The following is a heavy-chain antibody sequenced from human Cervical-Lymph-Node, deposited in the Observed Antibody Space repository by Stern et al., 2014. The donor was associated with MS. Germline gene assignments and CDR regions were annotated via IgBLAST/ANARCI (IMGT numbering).Heavy chain of an antibody. V-gene: IGHV3-11*06. CDR3: ARIPRGYSYDQYYFDY. CDR1: GFTFSNHY. CDR2: ITSSSTYT. Sequence: VQLVESGGGLVKPGGSLRLSCAASGFTFSNHYMSWIRQAPGKGLDWVSYITSSSTYTNYADSVKGRFTISRDNAKNSLYLKMNSLRVEDTAVYYCARIPRGYSYDQYYFDYWGQGTLVTVSS. D-gene: IGHD5-18*01. J-gene: IGHJ4*02.